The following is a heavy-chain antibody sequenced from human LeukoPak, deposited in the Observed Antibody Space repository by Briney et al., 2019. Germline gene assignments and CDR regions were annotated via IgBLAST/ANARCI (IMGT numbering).Heavy chain of an antibody. CDR1: GFTFSSYA. CDR3: ASAPPIVVVTATPDFDY. CDR2: ISGSGGST. J-gene: IGHJ4*02. V-gene: IGHV3-23*01. D-gene: IGHD2-21*02. Sequence: PGGSLRLSCAASGFTFSSYAMSWVRQAPGKGLEWVSAISGSGGSTYYADSVKGRITISRDNSKNTLYLQMNSLRAEDTAVYYCASAPPIVVVTATPDFDYWGQGTLVTVSS.